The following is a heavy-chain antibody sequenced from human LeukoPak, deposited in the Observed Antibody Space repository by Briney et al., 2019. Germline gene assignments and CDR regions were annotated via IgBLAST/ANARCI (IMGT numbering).Heavy chain of an antibody. J-gene: IGHJ6*02. D-gene: IGHD2-15*01. CDR3: AKLGYCSGGSCYYYYGMDV. CDR1: GFTFSSYG. Sequence: GGSLRLSCAASGFTFSSYGMHWVRQAPGKGLEWVAFIRYDGSNKYYADSVKGRFTISRDNSKNTLYLQMNGLRAEDTVVYYCAKLGYCSGGSCYYYYGMDVWGQGTTVTVSS. V-gene: IGHV3-30*02. CDR2: IRYDGSNK.